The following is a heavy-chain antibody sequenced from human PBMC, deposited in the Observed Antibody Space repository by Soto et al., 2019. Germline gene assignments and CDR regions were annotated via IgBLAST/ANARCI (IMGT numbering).Heavy chain of an antibody. CDR2: IKQDGSEK. J-gene: IGHJ6*02. V-gene: IGHV3-7*01. CDR1: GFTFSSYG. CDR3: ARDGGYGSGSFYYYYYGMDV. D-gene: IGHD3-10*01. Sequence: PGGSLRLSCAASGFTFSSYGMSGVRQAPGKGLEGVANIKQDGSEKYYVDSVKGRFTISRDNAKNSLYLQMNSLRAEDTAVYYCARDGGYGSGSFYYYYYGMDVWGQGTTVTVSS.